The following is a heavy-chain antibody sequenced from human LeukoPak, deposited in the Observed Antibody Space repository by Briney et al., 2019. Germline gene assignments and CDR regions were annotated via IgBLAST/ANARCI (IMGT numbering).Heavy chain of an antibody. D-gene: IGHD3-16*01. Sequence: GASVKVSCKASGYTFTGYYMHWVRQAPGQGLEGVGWINPNSGGTNYAQKFQGRVTMTRDTSISTAYMELSRLRSDDTAVYYCARGAYDYVWGRPVDYWGQGTLVTVSS. V-gene: IGHV1-2*02. CDR2: INPNSGGT. J-gene: IGHJ4*02. CDR1: GYTFTGYY. CDR3: ARGAYDYVWGRPVDY.